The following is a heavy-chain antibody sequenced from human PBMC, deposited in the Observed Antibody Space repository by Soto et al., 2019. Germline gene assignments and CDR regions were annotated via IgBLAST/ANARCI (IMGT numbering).Heavy chain of an antibody. CDR1: GGSISSSSYY. D-gene: IGHD3-10*01. Sequence: QLQLQESGPGLVKPSETLSLTCTVSGGSISSSSYYWGWIRQPPGKGLEWIGSIYYSGSTYYNPSLKSRVTISVDTSKNQFSLKLSSVTAADTAVYYCARLSTNPGYYYGMDVWGQGTTVTVSS. J-gene: IGHJ6*02. CDR2: IYYSGST. V-gene: IGHV4-39*01. CDR3: ARLSTNPGYYYGMDV.